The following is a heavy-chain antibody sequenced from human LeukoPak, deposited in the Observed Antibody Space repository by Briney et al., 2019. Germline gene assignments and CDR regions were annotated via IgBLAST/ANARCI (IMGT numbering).Heavy chain of an antibody. CDR3: ANDEVTSGGGLAS. J-gene: IGHJ4*02. Sequence: GGSLRLSCAASAFSVSDTHMSWVRQAPGKGLEWVSAMYTGGTTYYADSVTGRFTISRDKSKNTLYLQMNSLRVEDTAVYYCANDEVTSGGGLASWGQGTLVTVSS. V-gene: IGHV3-53*01. D-gene: IGHD3-10*01. CDR1: AFSVSDTH. CDR2: MYTGGTT.